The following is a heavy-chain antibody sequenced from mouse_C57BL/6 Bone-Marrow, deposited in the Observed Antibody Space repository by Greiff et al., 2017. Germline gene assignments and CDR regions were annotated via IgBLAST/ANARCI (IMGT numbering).Heavy chain of an antibody. CDR2: IHPNSGST. CDR1: GYTFTSYW. D-gene: IGHD1-1*01. Sequence: VQLQQPGAELVKPGASVKLSCKASGYTFTSYWMHWVKQRPGQGLEWIGMIHPNSGSTNYNEKFKSKATLTVDKSSSTAYMQLSSLTSEDSAVYYCAVYYGSSRSDVWGTGTTVTVSS. J-gene: IGHJ1*03. V-gene: IGHV1-64*01. CDR3: AVYYGSSRSDV.